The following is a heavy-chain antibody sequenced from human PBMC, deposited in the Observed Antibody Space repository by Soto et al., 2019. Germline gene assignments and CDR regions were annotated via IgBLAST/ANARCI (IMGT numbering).Heavy chain of an antibody. D-gene: IGHD6-13*01. V-gene: IGHV1-18*01. J-gene: IGHJ6*03. CDR2: ISAYNGNT. CDR3: ARDTMAAGISPSLLHIYYMDV. CDR1: GYTFTSYG. Sequence: ASVKVSCKASGYTFTSYGISWVRQAPGQGLEWMGWISAYNGNTNYAQKLQGRVTMTTDTSTSTAYMELRSLRSDDTAVYYCARDTMAAGISPSLLHIYYMDVWGKGTTVTVSS.